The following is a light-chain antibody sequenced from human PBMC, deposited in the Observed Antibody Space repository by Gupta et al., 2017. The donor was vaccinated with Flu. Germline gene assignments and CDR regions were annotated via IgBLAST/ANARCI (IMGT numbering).Light chain of an antibody. CDR2: EVS. V-gene: IGLV2-14*01. J-gene: IGLJ3*02. Sequence: GTSSDIGGYNFVSWYQQHPGKAPKLMIYEVSNRPSGVSNRFSGSKSGNTASLTISGLQAEDAADYYCSSYTSSSTLFGGGTKLTVL. CDR3: SSYTSSSTL. CDR1: SSDIGGYNF.